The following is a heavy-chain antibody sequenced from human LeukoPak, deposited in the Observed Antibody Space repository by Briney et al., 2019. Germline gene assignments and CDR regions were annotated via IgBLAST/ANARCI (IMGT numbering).Heavy chain of an antibody. CDR2: MNPNSGNT. D-gene: IGHD4-11*01. Sequence: GASVKVSCKASGYTFTSYDINWVRQATGQGLEWMGWMNPNSGNTGYAQKFQGRVTITRNTSISTAYMELSSLRSEDTAVYYCARVYSNYANWFDPWGQGTLVTVSS. J-gene: IGHJ5*02. CDR3: ARVYSNYANWFDP. V-gene: IGHV1-8*03. CDR1: GYTFTSYD.